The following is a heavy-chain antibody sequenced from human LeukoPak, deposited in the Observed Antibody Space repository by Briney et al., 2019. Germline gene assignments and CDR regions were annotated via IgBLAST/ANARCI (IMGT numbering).Heavy chain of an antibody. CDR3: ARDDGLYYYDSSGYYLDY. V-gene: IGHV3-21*01. D-gene: IGHD3-22*01. Sequence: GGSLRLSCAASGFTFSSYGMHWVRQAPGKGLEGVSSISSSSSYIYYADSVKGRFTISRDNAKNSLYLQMNSLRAEDTAVYYCARDDGLYYYDSSGYYLDYWGQGTLVTVSS. CDR1: GFTFSSYG. J-gene: IGHJ4*02. CDR2: ISSSSSYI.